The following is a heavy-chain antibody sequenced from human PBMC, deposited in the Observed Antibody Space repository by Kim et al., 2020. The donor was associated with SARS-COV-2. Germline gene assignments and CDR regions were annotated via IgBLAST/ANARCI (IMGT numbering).Heavy chain of an antibody. CDR2: ISGSGGST. Sequence: GGSLRLSCAASGFTFSSYAMSWVRQAPGKGLEWVSAISGSGGSTYYADSVKGRFTISRDNSKNTLYLQMNSLRAEDTAVYYCAKVPLGYRGAYYFDYWGQGTLVTVSS. D-gene: IGHD7-27*01. V-gene: IGHV3-23*01. CDR1: GFTFSSYA. CDR3: AKVPLGYRGAYYFDY. J-gene: IGHJ4*02.